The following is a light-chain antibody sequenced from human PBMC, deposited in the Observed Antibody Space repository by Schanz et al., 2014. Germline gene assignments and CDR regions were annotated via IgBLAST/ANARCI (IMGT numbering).Light chain of an antibody. J-gene: IGKJ1*01. CDR3: QQYNSYSWT. CDR1: QNIGNY. V-gene: IGKV1-5*01. Sequence: DMQMTQSPSTLSASVGDRVTITCRASQNIGNYLAWYQQKPGKAPNLLIYDGASLKSGVPSRFSGSGSGTDFTLTISGLQPDDFATYYCQQYNSYSWTFGQGTKVEIK. CDR2: DGA.